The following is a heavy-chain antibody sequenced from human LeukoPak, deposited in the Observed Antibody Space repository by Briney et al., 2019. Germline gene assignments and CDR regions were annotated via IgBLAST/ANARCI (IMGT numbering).Heavy chain of an antibody. CDR2: ISSSGSSI. CDR1: GFTFSSYS. CDR3: ARDFSTWYSIDY. Sequence: PGGSLRLSCAASGFTFSSYSMHWVRQAPGKGLEWVSYISSSGSSIFYADSVQGRFTVSRDNAKNSLYLQMNSLRPEDTAVYYCARDFSTWYSIDYWGRGTLVIVSS. D-gene: IGHD2-15*01. V-gene: IGHV3-48*01. J-gene: IGHJ4*02.